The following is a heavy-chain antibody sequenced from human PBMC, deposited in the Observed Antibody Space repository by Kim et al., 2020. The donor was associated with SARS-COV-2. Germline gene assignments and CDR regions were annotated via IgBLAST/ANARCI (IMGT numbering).Heavy chain of an antibody. CDR3: ARDRMSWFDGGYFQH. D-gene: IGHD3-10*01. V-gene: IGHV3-23*01. CDR1: GFIFPSYA. CDR2: INALGGGGT. J-gene: IGHJ1*01. Sequence: GGPLRLSCAASGFIFPSYAMTWVRQSPGKGLEWVSAINALGGGGTFYADSVKGRFTISRDDSKNTLFLQLDSLRVEDTAIYYCARDRMSWFDGGYFQHWGQGTLVTV.